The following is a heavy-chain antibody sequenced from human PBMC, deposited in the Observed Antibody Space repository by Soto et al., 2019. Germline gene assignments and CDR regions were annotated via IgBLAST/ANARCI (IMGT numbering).Heavy chain of an antibody. J-gene: IGHJ6*02. CDR2: MNPNSGNT. CDR1: GYTFTSYD. D-gene: IGHD3-3*01. CDR3: ARRSGPNYYYGMDV. Sequence: QVQLVQSGAEVKKPGASVKVSCKASGYTFTSYDINWVREATGQGLEWMGWMNPNSGNTGYAQKFQGRVTMTRNTSISTAYMELSSLRSEDTAVYYCARRSGPNYYYGMDVWGQGTTVTVSS. V-gene: IGHV1-8*01.